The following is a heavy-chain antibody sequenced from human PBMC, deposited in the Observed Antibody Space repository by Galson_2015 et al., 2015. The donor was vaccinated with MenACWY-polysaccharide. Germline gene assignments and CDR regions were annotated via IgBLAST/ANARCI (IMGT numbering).Heavy chain of an antibody. Sequence: SLRLSCAGSGFTFGGNGLHWVRQAPGKGLEWVALIRNDGRKHYPDAVKGRFTISSDDSKNTLYLQMNSLRPEDTAVYYCARNPSRLDIAAASHWGQGALVSVSS. D-gene: IGHD6-13*01. V-gene: IGHV3-30*02. J-gene: IGHJ4*02. CDR3: ARNPSRLDIAAASH. CDR2: IRNDGRK. CDR1: GFTFGGNG.